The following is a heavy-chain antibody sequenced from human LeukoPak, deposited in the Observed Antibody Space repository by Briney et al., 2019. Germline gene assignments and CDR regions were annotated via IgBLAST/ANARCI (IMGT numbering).Heavy chain of an antibody. CDR1: GGSISSYY. V-gene: IGHV4-59*01. J-gene: IGHJ4*02. CDR3: ARVVSGSVDY. CDR2: IYYSGST. D-gene: IGHD1-26*01. Sequence: SETLSLTCTVSGGSISSYYWSWIRQPPGKGLEWIGYIYYSGSTNYNPSLKSRVTISVDTSKNQFSLKLSSVTAADTAVYYCARVVSGSVDYWGQGTLVTVSS.